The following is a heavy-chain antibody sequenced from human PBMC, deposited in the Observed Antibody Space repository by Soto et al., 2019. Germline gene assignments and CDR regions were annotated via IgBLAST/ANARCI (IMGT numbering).Heavy chain of an antibody. Sequence: SETLSLTCTVSGGSISSGTYYWSWIRQHPGKGLEWIGYIYYNESPYYNPPLKSRVTISVDTSKNQFSLRLNSVTAADTAVYYCAASQMGLISVLTTWGQGAQVTVSS. D-gene: IGHD1-1*01. V-gene: IGHV4-31*03. CDR2: IYYNESP. CDR3: AASQMGLISVLTT. CDR1: GGSISSGTYY. J-gene: IGHJ4*02.